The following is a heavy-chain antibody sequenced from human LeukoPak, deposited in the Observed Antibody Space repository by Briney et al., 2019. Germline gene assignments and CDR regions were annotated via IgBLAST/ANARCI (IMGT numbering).Heavy chain of an antibody. V-gene: IGHV3-30*03. CDR1: GFTFSSYG. Sequence: GGSLRLSCAAYGFTFSSYGMHWGRQAPGKGLEGVAVISYDGSNKYYADSVKGRFTISRDNSKNTLYLQMNSLRAEDTAVYYCAGGGYSYGYDAFDIWGQGTMVTVSS. D-gene: IGHD5-18*01. J-gene: IGHJ3*02. CDR2: ISYDGSNK. CDR3: AGGGYSYGYDAFDI.